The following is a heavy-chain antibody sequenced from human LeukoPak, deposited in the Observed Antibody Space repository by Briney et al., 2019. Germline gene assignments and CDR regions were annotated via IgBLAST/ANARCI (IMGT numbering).Heavy chain of an antibody. CDR2: ISGSGGST. CDR1: GFTFSNAW. D-gene: IGHD3-10*01. Sequence: GGSLRLSCAASGFTFSNAWMSWVRQAPGKGLEWVSAISGSGGSTYYADSVKGRFTISRDNAKNSLYLQMNSLRAEDTAVYYCARDLWFGEPLGGYFDYWGQGTLVTVSS. CDR3: ARDLWFGEPLGGYFDY. J-gene: IGHJ4*02. V-gene: IGHV3-21*01.